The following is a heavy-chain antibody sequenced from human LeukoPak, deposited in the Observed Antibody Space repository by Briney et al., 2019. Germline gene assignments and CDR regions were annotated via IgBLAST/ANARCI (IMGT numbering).Heavy chain of an antibody. Sequence: ASVKVSCKASGYTFTGYYMHSVRQAPGQGLECMGWINPNSGGTNYAQKFQARVTMTSDTSISTAYMELSRLRSDDTAVYYCARLDVVAQLLVNWGQGTLVTVSS. V-gene: IGHV1-2*02. J-gene: IGHJ4*02. CDR3: ARLDVVAQLLVN. CDR1: GYTFTGYY. D-gene: IGHD2-2*01. CDR2: INPNSGGT.